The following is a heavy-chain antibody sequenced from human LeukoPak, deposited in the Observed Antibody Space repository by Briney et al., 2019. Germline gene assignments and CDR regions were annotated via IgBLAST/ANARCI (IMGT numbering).Heavy chain of an antibody. Sequence: PGGSLRLSCAASGFTFSSYSMNWVRQAPGKGLEWVSSISSSSSYIYYADSVKGRFTIPRDNAKNSLYLQMNSLRAEDTAVYYCARDMGHIVVVTAPGWFDPWGQGTLVTVSS. CDR3: ARDMGHIVVVTAPGWFDP. CDR2: ISSSSSYI. V-gene: IGHV3-21*01. CDR1: GFTFSSYS. D-gene: IGHD2-21*02. J-gene: IGHJ5*02.